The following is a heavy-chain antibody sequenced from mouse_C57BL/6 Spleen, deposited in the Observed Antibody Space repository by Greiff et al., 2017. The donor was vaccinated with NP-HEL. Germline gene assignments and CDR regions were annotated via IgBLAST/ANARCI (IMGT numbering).Heavy chain of an antibody. J-gene: IGHJ1*03. D-gene: IGHD1-1*01. CDR3: ARSLYYGSSNWYFDV. CDR1: GYAFSSSW. Sequence: VQLQQSGPELVKPGASVKISCKASGYAFSSSWMNWVKQRPGKGLEWIGRIYPGDGDTNYNGKFKGKATLTADKSSSTAYMQLSSLTSEDSAVYFCARSLYYGSSNWYFDVWGTGTTVTVSS. V-gene: IGHV1-82*01. CDR2: IYPGDGDT.